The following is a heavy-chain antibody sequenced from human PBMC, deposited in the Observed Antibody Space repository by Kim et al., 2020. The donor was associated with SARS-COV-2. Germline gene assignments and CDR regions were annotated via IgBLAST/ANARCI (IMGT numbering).Heavy chain of an antibody. D-gene: IGHD6-13*01. V-gene: IGHV1-24*01. CDR1: GYTLTELS. J-gene: IGHJ1*01. Sequence: ASVKVSCKVSGYTLTELSMHWVRQAPGKGLEWMGGFDPEDGETIYAQKFQGRVTMTEDTSTDTAYMELSSLRSEDTAVYYCATTMDSYSSSLHFQHWGQGTLVTVSS. CDR3: ATTMDSYSSSLHFQH. CDR2: FDPEDGET.